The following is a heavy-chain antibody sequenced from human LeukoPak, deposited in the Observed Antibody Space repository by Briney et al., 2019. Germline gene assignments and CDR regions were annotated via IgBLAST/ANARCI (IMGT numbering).Heavy chain of an antibody. V-gene: IGHV3-48*03. CDR2: ISTSGLTI. CDR1: GFTFSTYD. CDR3: ARGLVGSP. Sequence: GGSLRLSCAASGFTFSTYDMNWVRQAPGKGLEWVSYISTSGLTIYYADSAKGRFTVSRDNAKNSLYLRMNNLRAEDTAVYYCARGLVGSPWGQGTLVTVSS. D-gene: IGHD3-9*01. J-gene: IGHJ5*02.